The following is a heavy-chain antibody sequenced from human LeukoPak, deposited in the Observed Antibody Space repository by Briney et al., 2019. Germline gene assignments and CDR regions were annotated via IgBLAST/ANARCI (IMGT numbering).Heavy chain of an antibody. D-gene: IGHD5-12*01. J-gene: IGHJ4*02. V-gene: IGHV3-9*01. Sequence: PGRSLRLSCAVPGFTFDDYAMHWVRQAPGKGLEWVSGISWNSGSIGYADSVKGRFTISRDNAKNSLYLQMNSLRAEDTALYYCAKDMGGYDFHFDYWGQGTLVTVSS. CDR1: GFTFDDYA. CDR3: AKDMGGYDFHFDY. CDR2: ISWNSGSI.